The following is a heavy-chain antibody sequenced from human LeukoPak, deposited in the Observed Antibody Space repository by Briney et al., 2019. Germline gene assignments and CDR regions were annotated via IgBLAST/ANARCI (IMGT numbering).Heavy chain of an antibody. Sequence: SGPTLVNPTQTLTLTCTFSGFSLSTSGVGVGWIRQPPGKALEWLAPTYWDDDKRYSPYLKSRLTITKDTSKNQVVLIMTNMDPMDTATYYCARREVKLDYFDFWGQGTLVTVSS. D-gene: IGHD1-1*01. V-gene: IGHV2-5*02. CDR1: GFSLSTSGVG. CDR2: TYWDDDK. J-gene: IGHJ4*02. CDR3: ARREVKLDYFDF.